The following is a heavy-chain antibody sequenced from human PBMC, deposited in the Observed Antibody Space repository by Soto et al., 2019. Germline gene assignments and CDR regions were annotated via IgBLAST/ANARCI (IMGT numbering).Heavy chain of an antibody. J-gene: IGHJ4*02. CDR2: IFYTGST. D-gene: IGHD6-6*01. V-gene: IGHV4-61*01. CDR1: GGSVNNDNYY. Sequence: QVHLQESGPGQVKPSETLSLICTVSGGSVNNDNYYWSWIRQPPGRGLEWIGYIFYTGSTNYNPSLKSRVTISIDTSRNQFSLKLSSVTAADTAVYYCAREFSNSPEAFDSWGQGSLVTVSS. CDR3: AREFSNSPEAFDS.